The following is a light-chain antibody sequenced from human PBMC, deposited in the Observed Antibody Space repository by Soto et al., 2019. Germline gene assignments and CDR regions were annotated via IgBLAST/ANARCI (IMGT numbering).Light chain of an antibody. J-gene: IGKJ1*01. CDR1: QTISST. CDR3: QQYDNWPCT. CDR2: GAS. Sequence: EIVLTQSPTTLSVSPGGRATLPCRASQTISSTLARYQQKPGQAPSLLIHGASTRAPGFPARFSSSGSGTDFTLTISSLQSEDFSVYYCQQYDNWPCTFGQGTKVDIK. V-gene: IGKV3-15*01.